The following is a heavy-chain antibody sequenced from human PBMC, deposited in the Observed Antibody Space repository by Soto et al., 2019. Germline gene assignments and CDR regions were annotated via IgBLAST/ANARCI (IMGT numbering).Heavy chain of an antibody. Sequence: EVQLVESGGALVQPGGSLRLSCAASGFTFSGHWMTWVRQAPGKGLEWVAHINQDESQKYYVDSVKGRFTISRDNAKNSLYLQMNSLRAEDTAVDYCATDHKAHGPYFDYWGQGTLVTVSS. CDR2: INQDESQK. J-gene: IGHJ4*02. CDR3: ATDHKAHGPYFDY. D-gene: IGHD2-8*01. V-gene: IGHV3-7*04. CDR1: GFTFSGHW.